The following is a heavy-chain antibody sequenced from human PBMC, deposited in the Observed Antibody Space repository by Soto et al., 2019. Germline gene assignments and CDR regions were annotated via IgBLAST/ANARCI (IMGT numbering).Heavy chain of an antibody. J-gene: IGHJ6*01. CDR1: GFTFSDHY. V-gene: IGHV3-72*01. D-gene: IGHD1-26*01. Sequence: EVQLVESGGGLVQPGGSLRLSCAASGFTFSDHYMDWVRQAPGKGLEWVARSRNRVNSHTTEYAASVKGRFTISRDESKSSLSLQMNSLTSEDTAVYYCTRGLLGGAPSYTFHGMDVWGQGTTVTVSS. CDR3: TRGLLGGAPSYTFHGMDV. CDR2: SRNRVNSHTT.